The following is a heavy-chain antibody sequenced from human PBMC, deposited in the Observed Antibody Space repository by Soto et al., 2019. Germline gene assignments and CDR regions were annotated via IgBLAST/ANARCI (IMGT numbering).Heavy chain of an antibody. D-gene: IGHD2-2*03. J-gene: IGHJ3*02. V-gene: IGHV1-8*01. CDR1: GYTFISYD. Sequence: ASVKGSCKASGYTFISYDFNWVRQAPGQGLEWMGWVNPNSGNTDYAQKFQGRVTMTRNTSIRTAYMELSSLRSEDTAVYYCARASYLDPAFDIWGQGTMVTVSS. CDR2: VNPNSGNT. CDR3: ARASYLDPAFDI.